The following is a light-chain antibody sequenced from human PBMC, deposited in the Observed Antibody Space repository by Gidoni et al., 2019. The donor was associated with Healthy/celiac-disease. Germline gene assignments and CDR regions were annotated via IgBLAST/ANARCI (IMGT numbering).Light chain of an antibody. Sequence: DIQMTQSPSSLSASVGDRVTITCRASQTISTYLNWYQQKPGKAPKLLIYAASSLQSGVPSRFSGSGSGTDFILTISSLQPEDFATYNCQQSYSTPPTFXGXTKVEIK. CDR1: QTISTY. V-gene: IGKV1-39*01. CDR3: QQSYSTPPT. J-gene: IGKJ4*01. CDR2: AAS.